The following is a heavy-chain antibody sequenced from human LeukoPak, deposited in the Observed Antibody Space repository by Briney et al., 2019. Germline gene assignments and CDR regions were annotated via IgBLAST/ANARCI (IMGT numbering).Heavy chain of an antibody. Sequence: GGSLRLSCAASGFTFSSYDMRWVRQAPGKGLEWVSAISGSGGSTYYADSVKGRFTISRDNSKNTLYLQMNSLRAEDTAVYYCAKVVRGIAVAGMIDYWGQGTLVTVSS. CDR2: ISGSGGST. CDR1: GFTFSSYD. V-gene: IGHV3-23*01. CDR3: AKVVRGIAVAGMIDY. J-gene: IGHJ4*02. D-gene: IGHD6-19*01.